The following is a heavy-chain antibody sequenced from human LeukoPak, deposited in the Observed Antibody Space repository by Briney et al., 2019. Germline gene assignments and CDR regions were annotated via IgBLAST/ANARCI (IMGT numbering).Heavy chain of an antibody. J-gene: IGHJ4*02. CDR3: ARFSGPSFGY. CDR1: GGSISSGGYS. CDR2: IYHSGST. V-gene: IGHV4-30-2*01. Sequence: SRTLSLTCAVSGGSISSGGYSWSWIRQPPGKGLEWIGYIYHSGSTYYNPSLKSRVTISVDRSKNQFSLKLSSVTAADTAVYYCARFSGPSFGYWGQGTLVTVSS. D-gene: IGHD2-15*01.